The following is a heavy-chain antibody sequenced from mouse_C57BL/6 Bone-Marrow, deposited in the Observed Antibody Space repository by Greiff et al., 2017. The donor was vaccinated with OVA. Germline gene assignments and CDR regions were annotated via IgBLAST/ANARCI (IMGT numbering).Heavy chain of an antibody. V-gene: IGHV5-6*01. CDR3: ARMVYYFDY. J-gene: IGHJ2*01. CDR1: GFTFSSYG. Sequence: EVQGVESGGDLVKPGGSLKLSCAASGFTFSSYGMSWVRQTPDKRLEWVATISSGGSYTYYPDSVKGRFTISRDNAKNTLYLQMSSLKSEDTAMYYCARMVYYFDYWGQGTTLTVSS. CDR2: ISSGGSYT. D-gene: IGHD1-1*02.